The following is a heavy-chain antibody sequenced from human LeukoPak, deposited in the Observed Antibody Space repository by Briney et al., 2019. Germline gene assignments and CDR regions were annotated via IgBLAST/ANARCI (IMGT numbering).Heavy chain of an antibody. Sequence: GGSLRLSCAASGFTVSSNYMSWVRQAPGKGLEWVSVIYSGGSTYYADSVKGRFTISRHNSKNTLYLQMNSLRSEDTAVYYCARDSGNPIQLWSNPGYFGYWGQGTLVTVSS. CDR3: ARDSGNPIQLWSNPGYFGY. D-gene: IGHD5-18*01. V-gene: IGHV3-53*04. CDR1: GFTVSSNY. J-gene: IGHJ4*02. CDR2: IYSGGST.